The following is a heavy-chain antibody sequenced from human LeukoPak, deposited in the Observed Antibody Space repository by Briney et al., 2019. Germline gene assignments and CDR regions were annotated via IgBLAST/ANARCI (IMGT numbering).Heavy chain of an antibody. CDR1: GGSFSGYY. CDR3: ARMSYSYDHFDY. CDR2: INHSGST. D-gene: IGHD5-18*01. V-gene: IGHV4-34*01. J-gene: IGHJ4*02. Sequence: SETLSLTCAVYGGSFSGYYWSWIRQPPGKGLEWIGEINHSGSTNYNPSLKSRVTISVDMSKNQFSLKLSSLTAADTAVYYCARMSYSYDHFDYWGQGTLVTVSS.